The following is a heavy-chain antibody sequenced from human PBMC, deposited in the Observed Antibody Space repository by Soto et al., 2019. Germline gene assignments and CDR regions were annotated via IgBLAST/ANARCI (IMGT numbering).Heavy chain of an antibody. CDR2: FSGSGGST. CDR3: AKSEQWLVLWYFDY. Sequence: EVQLLESGGGLVQPGGSLRLSCAASGFTFSSYAMSWFRQAPGKGLEWVSAFSGSGGSTYYADSVKGRFTISRDNSKNTLYLQMNSLRAEDTAVYYCAKSEQWLVLWYFDYWGQGTLVTVSS. V-gene: IGHV3-23*01. J-gene: IGHJ4*02. D-gene: IGHD6-19*01. CDR1: GFTFSSYA.